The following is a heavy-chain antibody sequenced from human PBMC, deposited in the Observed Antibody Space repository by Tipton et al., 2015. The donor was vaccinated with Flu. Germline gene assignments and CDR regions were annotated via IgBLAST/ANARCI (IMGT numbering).Heavy chain of an antibody. CDR2: IDRSGNT. Sequence: TLSLTCSVSGFSSTTAYYWAWIRQPPGKGLEWIGTIDRSGNTHYNPSLKSRVTISVDTSKNQLSLKLSSVTAADTAVYYCARATYYYGMDVWGQGTTVTVSS. CDR3: ARATYYYGMDV. V-gene: IGHV4-38-2*01. J-gene: IGHJ6*02. CDR1: GFSSTTAYY.